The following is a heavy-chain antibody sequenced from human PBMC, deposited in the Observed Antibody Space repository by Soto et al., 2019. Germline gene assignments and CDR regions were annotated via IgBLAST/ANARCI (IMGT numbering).Heavy chain of an antibody. J-gene: IGHJ5*02. CDR1: GCSLSNAKMV. Sequence: SGPKRVNPTETLTMTCTLSGCSLSNAKMVLSWILQSPGKALEWLAHIFSNDEKSYSTSLKSRLTISKDTSKSQVVLTMTNMDPVDTATYYCARSIIPISRENWFDPWGQGTLVTVSS. D-gene: IGHD3-3*01. CDR3: ARSIIPISRENWFDP. V-gene: IGHV2-26*01. CDR2: IFSNDEK.